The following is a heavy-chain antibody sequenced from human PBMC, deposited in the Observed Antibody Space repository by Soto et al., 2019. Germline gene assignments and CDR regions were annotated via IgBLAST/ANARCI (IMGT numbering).Heavy chain of an antibody. CDR1: GFTFSSYA. J-gene: IGHJ4*02. Sequence: GGSLRLSCAASGFTFSSYAMSWVRQAPGKGLEWVSAISGSGGSTYYADSVKGRFTISRDNSKNTLYLQMNSLGAEDTAVYYCAKSPPGAMTTSAVDYWGQGTLVTVSS. D-gene: IGHD4-17*01. CDR2: ISGSGGST. CDR3: AKSPPGAMTTSAVDY. V-gene: IGHV3-23*01.